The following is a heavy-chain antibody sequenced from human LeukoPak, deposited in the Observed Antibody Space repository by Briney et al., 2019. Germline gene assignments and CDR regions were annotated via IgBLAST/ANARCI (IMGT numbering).Heavy chain of an antibody. CDR1: GFTFSHYG. Sequence: GGSLRLSCAASGFTFSHYGMHWVRQAPGKGLEWVSFIQNDGSEIYYTDSVKGRFTISRDNSKNTLYLQMNSLRAEDTAVYYCARDRLGGSVYWGQGTLVTVSS. CDR2: IQNDGSEI. D-gene: IGHD1-26*01. V-gene: IGHV3-30*02. CDR3: ARDRLGGSVY. J-gene: IGHJ4*02.